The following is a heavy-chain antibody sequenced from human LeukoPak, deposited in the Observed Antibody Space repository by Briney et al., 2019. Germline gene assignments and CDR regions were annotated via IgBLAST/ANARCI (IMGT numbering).Heavy chain of an antibody. J-gene: IGHJ3*02. CDR1: GGSINSYY. Sequence: SETLSLTCTVSGGSINSYYWSWIRQPPGKGLEWIGYIYYSGSTNYNPSLKSRVTISVDTSKNQFSLKLSSVTAADTAVYYCARVPDTFDAFDIWGQGTMVTVSS. V-gene: IGHV4-59*01. CDR3: ARVPDTFDAFDI. CDR2: IYYSGST.